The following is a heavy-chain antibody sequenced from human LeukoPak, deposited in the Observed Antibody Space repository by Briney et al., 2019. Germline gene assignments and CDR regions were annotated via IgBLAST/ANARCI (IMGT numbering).Heavy chain of an antibody. J-gene: IGHJ6*03. CDR1: GFTFDDYA. Sequence: GGSLRLSCAASGFTFDDYAMHWVRQAPGKGLEWVSLISWDGGSTYYADSVKGRFTISRDNSKNSLYLQMNSLRAEDTALYYCAKDLHRGPLHPLYYYYYYMDVWGKGTTVTVSS. V-gene: IGHV3-43D*03. CDR2: ISWDGGST. CDR3: AKDLHRGPLHPLYYYYYYMDV. D-gene: IGHD3-16*02.